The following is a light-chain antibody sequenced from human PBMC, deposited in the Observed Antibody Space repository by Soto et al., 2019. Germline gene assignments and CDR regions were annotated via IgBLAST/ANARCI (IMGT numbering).Light chain of an antibody. V-gene: IGLV2-14*03. J-gene: IGLJ2*01. CDR3: SSYTSSKTVV. CDR1: NSDVGGYNY. Sequence: QSALTQPASVSGSPGQSIAISCTGTNSDVGGYNYVSWYRQHPGKAPKLMIYDVTNRPSGVSNRFSGSKSDNTASLTISGLQAEDEADYYCSSYTSSKTVVFGGGTKLTVL. CDR2: DVT.